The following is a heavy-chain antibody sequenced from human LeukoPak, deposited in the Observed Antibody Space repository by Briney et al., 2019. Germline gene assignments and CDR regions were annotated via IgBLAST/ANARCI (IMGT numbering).Heavy chain of an antibody. CDR1: GFTFSSYS. D-gene: IGHD3-10*01. J-gene: IGHJ4*02. V-gene: IGHV3-48*04. Sequence: PGGSLRLSCAASGFTFSSYSMNWVRQAPGKGLEWVSYISSSSSTIYYADSVKGRFTISRDNAKNSLYLRMNSLRAEDTAVYYCASDSSVLLWFGEPRFFEYWGQGTLVTVSS. CDR3: ASDSSVLLWFGEPRFFEY. CDR2: ISSSSSTI.